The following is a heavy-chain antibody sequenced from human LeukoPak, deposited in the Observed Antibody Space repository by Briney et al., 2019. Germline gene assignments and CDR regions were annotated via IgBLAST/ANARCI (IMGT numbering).Heavy chain of an antibody. Sequence: HPGGSLRLSCAASGFTFSSFGMHWVRQAPGKGLEWVAVIWYDGSNKYYADSVKGRFTISRDNSKNTVYLQMNSLRAEDTALYYCAKDIQGANWGQGTLVTVSS. D-gene: IGHD5-18*01. CDR2: IWYDGSNK. V-gene: IGHV3-33*06. CDR1: GFTFSSFG. J-gene: IGHJ4*02. CDR3: AKDIQGAN.